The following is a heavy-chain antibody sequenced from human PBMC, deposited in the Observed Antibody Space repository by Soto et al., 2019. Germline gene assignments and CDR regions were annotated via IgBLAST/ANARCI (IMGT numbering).Heavy chain of an antibody. CDR1: GDYISSSTYF. V-gene: IGHV4-39*01. CDR3: ARHLGEGYFDY. CDR2: IYYSGGT. Sequence: SETLSLTCTVSGDYISSSTYFWGWVRQPPGKGLEWIGSIYYSGGTYYNPSLKSRVTISVDTSKNHFSLKLSSVTAADTAVYYCARHLGEGYFDYWGQGTLVTVSS. J-gene: IGHJ4*02.